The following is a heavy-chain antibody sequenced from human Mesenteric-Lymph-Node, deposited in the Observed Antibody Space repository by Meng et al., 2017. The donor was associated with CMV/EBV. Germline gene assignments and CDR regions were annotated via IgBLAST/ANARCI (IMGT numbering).Heavy chain of an antibody. CDR1: GGSISSFY. D-gene: IGHD3-16*01. CDR3: ARVGGNDFFDY. Sequence: SETLSLTCTVSGGSISSFYWSWIRQPPGKGLEWIGYIYYSGSTNYNPSLKSRVTCSVDTSKNQFSLKLSSVSAADTAVYYCARVGGNDFFDYWGQGTLVTVSS. V-gene: IGHV4-59*01. CDR2: IYYSGST. J-gene: IGHJ4*02.